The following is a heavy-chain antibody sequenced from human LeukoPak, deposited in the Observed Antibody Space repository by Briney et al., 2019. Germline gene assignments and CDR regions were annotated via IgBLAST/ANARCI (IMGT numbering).Heavy chain of an antibody. D-gene: IGHD6-13*01. Sequence: ASVKVSCKASGGTFSSYAISWVRQAPGQGLEWMGGIIPIFGTANYPQKFQGRVTITADKSTSTAYMELGSLRSEDTALYYCARSSSSWSNLAFDYWGQGTLVTVSS. CDR2: IIPIFGTA. V-gene: IGHV1-69*06. J-gene: IGHJ4*02. CDR3: ARSSSSWSNLAFDY. CDR1: GGTFSSYA.